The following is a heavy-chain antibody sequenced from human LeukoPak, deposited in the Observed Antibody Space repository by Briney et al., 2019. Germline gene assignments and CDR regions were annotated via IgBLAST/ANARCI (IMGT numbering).Heavy chain of an antibody. CDR3: ATWTGLVPG. CDR1: GFTFSDYY. J-gene: IGHJ4*02. V-gene: IGHV3-11*01. Sequence: GGSLRLSCAASGFTFSDYYMSWIRQAPGKGLEWVSYISNSGSSMDYADSVKGRFTISRDNGKNSLYLQLNSLRAEDTAVYYCATWTGLVPGWGQGTLVTVSS. CDR2: ISNSGSSM. D-gene: IGHD6-19*01.